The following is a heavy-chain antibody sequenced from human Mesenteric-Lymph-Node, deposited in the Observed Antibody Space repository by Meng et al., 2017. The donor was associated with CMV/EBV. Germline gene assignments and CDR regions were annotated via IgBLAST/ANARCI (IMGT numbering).Heavy chain of an antibody. Sequence: SETLSLTCTVSGGSISSFYWSWIRQPPGKGLEWIGYIYYTGSTDYNPSLKSRVTISIDTSKNQFSLKLSSVTAADTAIYYCARDSIVAATTWFDPWGQGTLVTVSS. V-gene: IGHV4-59*01. CDR1: GGSISSFY. J-gene: IGHJ5*02. CDR2: IYYTGST. D-gene: IGHD1-26*01. CDR3: ARDSIVAATTWFDP.